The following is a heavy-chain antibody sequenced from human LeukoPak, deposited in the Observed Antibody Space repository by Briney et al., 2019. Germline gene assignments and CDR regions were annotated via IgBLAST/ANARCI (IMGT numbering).Heavy chain of an antibody. CDR1: GYTFTSYD. Sequence: ASVKVSCKASGYTFTSYDINWVRQATGQGLEWMGWMNPNSGNTGYAQKFQGRVTITRNTSISTAYMELSSLRSEDTAVYYCARGQGTPYYYYMDVWGKGTTVTVSS. CDR2: MNPNSGNT. V-gene: IGHV1-8*03. J-gene: IGHJ6*03. CDR3: ARGQGTPYYYYMDV.